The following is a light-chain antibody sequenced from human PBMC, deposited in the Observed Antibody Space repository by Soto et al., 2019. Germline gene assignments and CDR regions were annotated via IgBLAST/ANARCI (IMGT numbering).Light chain of an antibody. CDR2: GAS. V-gene: IGKV3-15*01. CDR3: QQYNNWPPLT. CDR1: QSVSSS. J-gene: IGKJ4*01. Sequence: EIVMTQSPATLSVSPGERATLSCRASQSVSSSLAWYQQKPGQAPRLLIYGASTRATGIPARFSGSGSGTEFTLTISSLQSEDFAVYYCQQYNNWPPLTFGGGTKVKIK.